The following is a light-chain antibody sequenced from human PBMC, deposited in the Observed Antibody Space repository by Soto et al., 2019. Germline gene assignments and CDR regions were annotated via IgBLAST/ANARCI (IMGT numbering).Light chain of an antibody. CDR3: QQYNNWPPGT. J-gene: IGKJ1*01. CDR2: SAS. V-gene: IGKV3-15*01. CDR1: QSVSSN. Sequence: EIVMTQSPATLSVSPGERATLSCRASQSVSSNLAWYQQKPGQAPRLLIYSASTRDTGIPARFSGSGSGTEFTLTISSLQSEEFAVYYCQQYNNWPPGTFGQGTKVEIK.